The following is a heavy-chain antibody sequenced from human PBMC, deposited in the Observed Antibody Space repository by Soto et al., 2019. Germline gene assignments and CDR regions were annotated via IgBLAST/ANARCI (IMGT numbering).Heavy chain of an antibody. V-gene: IGHV5-51*01. Sequence: PGESLKISCKGSGYSFTTYWIGWVRQMPGKGLEWMGNIYPGDSGTIYSPSFQGQVSISVDKSMNTAYLQWSSLKASDTAMYYCARQGSGWYPFDYWGQGTQVTVS. CDR3: ARQGSGWYPFDY. CDR2: IYPGDSGT. CDR1: GYSFTTYW. D-gene: IGHD6-19*01. J-gene: IGHJ4*02.